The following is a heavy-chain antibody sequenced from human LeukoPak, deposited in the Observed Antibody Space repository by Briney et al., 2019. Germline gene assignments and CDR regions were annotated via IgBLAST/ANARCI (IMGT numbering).Heavy chain of an antibody. CDR1: GFIFSSYG. CDR3: AKDPFITMVRGVIIGGMDV. Sequence: GGSLRLSCAASGFIFSSYGMHWVRQAPGKGLEWVAVISYDGSNKYYADSVKGRFTISRDNSKNTLYLQMNSLRAEDTAVYYCAKDPFITMVRGVIIGGMDVWGKGTTVTVSS. J-gene: IGHJ6*04. CDR2: ISYDGSNK. V-gene: IGHV3-30*18. D-gene: IGHD3-10*01.